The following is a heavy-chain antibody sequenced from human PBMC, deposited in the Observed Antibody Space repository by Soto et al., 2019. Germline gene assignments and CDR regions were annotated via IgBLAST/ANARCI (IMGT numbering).Heavy chain of an antibody. CDR3: ARGIIRGVMGADSYYGPDV. D-gene: IGHD3-3*01. J-gene: IGHJ6*02. V-gene: IGHV4-34*01. CDR2: INHSGST. CDR1: GGSFSGYY. Sequence: PSETPSLPCAVYGGSFSGYYWSWILQPPGKGLEWIGEINHSGSTNYNPSLKSRVTISVDTSKNQFSLKLSSVTAADTAVYYCARGIIRGVMGADSYYGPDVGCQGTT.